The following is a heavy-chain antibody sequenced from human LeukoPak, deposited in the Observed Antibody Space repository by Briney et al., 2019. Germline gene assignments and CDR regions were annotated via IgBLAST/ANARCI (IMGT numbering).Heavy chain of an antibody. D-gene: IGHD4-23*01. V-gene: IGHV1-2*02. J-gene: IGHJ4*02. CDR3: ARVPDSIVTTVEFDY. Sequence: ASVKVSCKASGYTFTAYYMHWVRQAPGQGLEWMGWINPNSGGTNYAQKFQGRVTMTRDTSISTAYMELSRLRSDDTAVYYCARVPDSIVTTVEFDYWGQGTLVTVSS. CDR1: GYTFTAYY. CDR2: INPNSGGT.